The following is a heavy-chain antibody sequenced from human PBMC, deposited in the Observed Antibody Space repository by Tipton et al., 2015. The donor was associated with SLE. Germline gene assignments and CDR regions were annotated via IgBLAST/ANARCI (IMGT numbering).Heavy chain of an antibody. CDR1: GDSISGNY. CDR2: IYYSGST. D-gene: IGHD5-18*01. CDR3: ARGPSFGLAP. J-gene: IGHJ5*02. V-gene: IGHV4-59*01. Sequence: TLSLTCTVSGDSISGNYWNWIRQSPGKGLEWIGYIYYSGSTKYNPSLKSRVTVSVDTSKNQFSLKLKSMTAADTAIYYCARGPSFGLAPWGHGTLVTVSS.